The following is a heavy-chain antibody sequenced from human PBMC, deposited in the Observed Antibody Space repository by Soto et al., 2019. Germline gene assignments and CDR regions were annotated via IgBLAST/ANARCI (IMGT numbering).Heavy chain of an antibody. CDR2: IYYSGST. D-gene: IGHD2-2*01. J-gene: IGHJ4*02. CDR1: GGSISNYY. V-gene: IGHV4-59*01. CDR3: ARAVLPATAPFDY. Sequence: QVQLQQSGPRLVKPSETLSLTCIVSGGSISNYYWCWIRQPPGKGLEWIGYIYYSGSTNYNPSLQSRVTISVDTSKAQFSLKLSSVTAADTAVYYWARAVLPATAPFDYWGQETLVTVSS.